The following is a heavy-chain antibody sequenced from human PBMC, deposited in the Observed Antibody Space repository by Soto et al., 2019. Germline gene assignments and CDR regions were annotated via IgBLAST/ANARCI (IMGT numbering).Heavy chain of an antibody. J-gene: IGHJ6*02. CDR2: INAGNDNT. Sequence: ASVKVACKASGYTFTSYAMHWVRQAPGERLEWMGWINAGNDNTKYSEKFQGRVTITRDTSASTVYMELSSLSSEDTAVYYCARVGHYYYGMDVWGQGTTVTVSS. CDR1: GYTFTSYA. D-gene: IGHD3-3*01. CDR3: ARVGHYYYGMDV. V-gene: IGHV1-3*01.